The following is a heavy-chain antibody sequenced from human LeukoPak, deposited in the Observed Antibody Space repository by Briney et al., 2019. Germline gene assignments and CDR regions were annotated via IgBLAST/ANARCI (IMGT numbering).Heavy chain of an antibody. CDR3: AKTDSSGWYGEGYYFDY. V-gene: IGHV3-21*01. CDR2: ISSSSSYI. D-gene: IGHD6-19*01. J-gene: IGHJ4*02. CDR1: GFTFSSYS. Sequence: GGSLRLSCAASGFTFSSYSMNWVRQAPGKGLEWVSSISSSSSYIYYADSVKGRFTISRDNAKNSLYLQMNSLRAEDTAVYYCAKTDSSGWYGEGYYFDYWGQGTLVTVSS.